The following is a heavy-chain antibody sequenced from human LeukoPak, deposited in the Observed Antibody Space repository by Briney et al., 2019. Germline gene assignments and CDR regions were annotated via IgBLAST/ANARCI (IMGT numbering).Heavy chain of an antibody. J-gene: IGHJ3*02. D-gene: IGHD3-10*01. CDR2: ISSSGSTM. CDR1: GFTFSSYE. Sequence: PGGSLRLSCAASGFTFSSYEMNWVRQAPGKGLEWVSYISSSGSTMYYADSVKGRFTISRDNAKNSLYLQMNSLRAEDTAVYYCAREDYHDAFDIWGQGTMVTVSS. V-gene: IGHV3-48*03. CDR3: AREDYHDAFDI.